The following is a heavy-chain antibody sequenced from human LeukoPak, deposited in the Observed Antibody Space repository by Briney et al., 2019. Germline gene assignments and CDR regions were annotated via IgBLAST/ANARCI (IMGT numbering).Heavy chain of an antibody. V-gene: IGHV1-18*01. J-gene: IGHJ4*02. Sequence: ASVKVSCKASGYTFTSYGISWVRQAPGQGLEWMGWISAYNGNTNNAQKFQGRVTMTTDTSTSTAYMELRSLRSDDTAVYYCARVQGGGVLADYWGQGTLVTVSS. CDR2: ISAYNGNT. D-gene: IGHD3-16*01. CDR3: ARVQGGGVLADY. CDR1: GYTFTSYG.